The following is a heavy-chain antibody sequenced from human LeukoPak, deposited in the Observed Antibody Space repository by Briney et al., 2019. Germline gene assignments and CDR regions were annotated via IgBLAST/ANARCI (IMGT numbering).Heavy chain of an antibody. Sequence: SETLSLTCAVSADSFSSHYWTWIRQPPGEGLEWIGYISYIGSTNYNPSLKSRVTISIDTSKNQFSLKLSSVTAADTAVYYCARDLVTVTKGFDIWGQGTMVTVSS. V-gene: IGHV4-59*11. CDR1: ADSFSSHY. J-gene: IGHJ3*02. CDR3: ARDLVTVTKGFDI. D-gene: IGHD4-17*01. CDR2: ISYIGST.